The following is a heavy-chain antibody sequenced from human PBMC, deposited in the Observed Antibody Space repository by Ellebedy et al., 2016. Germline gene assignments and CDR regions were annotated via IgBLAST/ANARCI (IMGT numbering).Heavy chain of an antibody. Sequence: SETLSLXXTVSGASTSSGGYHWSWIRQHPGKGLEWIGYTYYVGSTYYNPSLKSRVTISKDTSKNQFSLKLTSVTAADTAVYYCARSYDSSPLLFDNWGLGTLVTVSS. V-gene: IGHV4-31*03. CDR1: GASTSSGGYH. CDR3: ARSYDSSPLLFDN. J-gene: IGHJ4*02. D-gene: IGHD3-22*01. CDR2: TYYVGST.